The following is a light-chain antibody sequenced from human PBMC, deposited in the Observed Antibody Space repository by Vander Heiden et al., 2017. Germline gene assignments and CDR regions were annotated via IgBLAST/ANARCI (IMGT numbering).Light chain of an antibody. CDR3: RQVFHPPSS. CDR2: LNS. J-gene: IGKJ2*03. CDR1: QSLLHSNGYNY. Sequence: IVMTPAPLSLPVTPGEAASIPCRSSQSLLHSNGYNYLDWYLQKPGQSPQLLIYLNSHRASGVPDRFSGSGSGTEFTLTISRVEAEDVGVYYCRQVFHPPSSFGQGTTVEIK. V-gene: IGKV2-28*01.